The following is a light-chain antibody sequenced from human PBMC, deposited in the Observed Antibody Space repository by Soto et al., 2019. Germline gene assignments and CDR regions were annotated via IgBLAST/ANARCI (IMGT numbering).Light chain of an antibody. CDR3: QQYYSAPLT. Sequence: DIVMTQSPDSLAVSLGERATINCKSSQSVLYSSNNKNYLAWYQQKPGQPPKLLIYWASTRASGVPDRFSGSGSGTDFALTISSLQAEDVAVYCCQQYYSAPLTFGGGTKVEIK. CDR2: WAS. CDR1: QSVLYSSNNKNY. J-gene: IGKJ4*01. V-gene: IGKV4-1*01.